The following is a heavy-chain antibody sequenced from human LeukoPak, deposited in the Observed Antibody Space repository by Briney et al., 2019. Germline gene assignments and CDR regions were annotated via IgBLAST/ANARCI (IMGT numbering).Heavy chain of an antibody. V-gene: IGHV3-23*01. CDR1: GFTFNNYA. CDR3: AKGSRDSRPYYFDF. Sequence: PGGSLRLSCATSGFTFNNYAMSWVRHTPGKGLERVSAITGSGGDTYHADSVKGRFTISRDNSKKTLYLQMNSLRAEDTALYYCAKGSRDSRPYYFDFCRQEILVTVSS. J-gene: IGHJ4*02. D-gene: IGHD3-10*01. CDR2: ITGSGGDT.